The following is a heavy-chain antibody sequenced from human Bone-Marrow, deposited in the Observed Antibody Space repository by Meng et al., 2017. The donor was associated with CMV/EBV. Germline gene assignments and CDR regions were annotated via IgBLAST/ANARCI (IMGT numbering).Heavy chain of an antibody. Sequence: TCTVSGGSISSGDYYWSWIRQPPGKGLEWIGYIYYSGSTYYNPPLKSRVTISVDTSKNQFSLKLSSVTAADTAVYYCAREVPAAVDPWGQGTLVTVSS. CDR2: IYYSGST. V-gene: IGHV4-30-4*08. CDR3: AREVPAAVDP. D-gene: IGHD2-2*01. CDR1: GGSISSGDYY. J-gene: IGHJ5*02.